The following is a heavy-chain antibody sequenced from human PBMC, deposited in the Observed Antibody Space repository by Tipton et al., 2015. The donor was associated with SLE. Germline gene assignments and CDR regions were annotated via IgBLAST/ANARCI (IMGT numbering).Heavy chain of an antibody. CDR3: ARVADTAMVESWFDP. J-gene: IGHJ5*02. V-gene: IGHV4-34*01. CDR1: GGSFSGYY. D-gene: IGHD5-18*01. CDR2: IYYSGST. Sequence: TLSLTCAVYGGSFSGYYWGWIRQPPGKGLEWIGSIYYSGSTYYNPSLKSRVTISVDTSKNQFSLKLSSVTAADTAVYYCARVADTAMVESWFDPWGQGTLVTVSS.